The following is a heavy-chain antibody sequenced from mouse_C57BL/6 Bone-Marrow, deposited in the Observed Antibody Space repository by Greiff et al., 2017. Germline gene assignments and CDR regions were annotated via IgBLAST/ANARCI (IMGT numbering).Heavy chain of an antibody. J-gene: IGHJ4*01. Sequence: QVQLQQSGAELSRPGASVTMSCKASGYTFTSYTMHWVKQRPGPGLAWIWYINPSSGYTKYNQKFKDKPPLTADKSSSTAYMQLSSLTSEDSAIYYCARTWLRTLRNAMDYWGQGTSVTVSS. V-gene: IGHV1-4*01. CDR3: ARTWLRTLRNAMDY. CDR1: GYTFTSYT. D-gene: IGHD1-1*01. CDR2: INPSSGYT.